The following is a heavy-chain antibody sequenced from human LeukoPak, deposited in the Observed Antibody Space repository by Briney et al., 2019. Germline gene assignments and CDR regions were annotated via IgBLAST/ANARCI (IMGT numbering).Heavy chain of an antibody. CDR2: IIPIFGTT. CDR1: GGTFSSYA. D-gene: IGHD6-19*01. CDR3: ARDSVAGTSYNWFDP. J-gene: IGHJ5*02. Sequence: SVKVSCKASGGTFSSYAISWVRQAPGQGLEWMGGIIPIFGTTNYAQKFQGRLTITADESTSTAYMELSSLRSDDTAVYYCARDSVAGTSYNWFDPWGQGTLVTVSS. V-gene: IGHV1-69*13.